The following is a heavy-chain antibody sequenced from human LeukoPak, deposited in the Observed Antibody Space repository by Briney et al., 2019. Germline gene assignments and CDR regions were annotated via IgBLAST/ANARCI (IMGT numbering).Heavy chain of an antibody. CDR1: GFTFSSYW. J-gene: IGHJ3*02. CDR2: INSDGSST. Sequence: GGSLRLSYAASGFTFSSYWMHWVRHAPGKGLVWVSRINSDGSSTIYADSVKGRFTISRDNAKNTLYLQMNSLRAEDTAVYYCARCGFYDSSGYYHDAFDIWGQGTMVTVSS. D-gene: IGHD3-22*01. V-gene: IGHV3-74*01. CDR3: ARCGFYDSSGYYHDAFDI.